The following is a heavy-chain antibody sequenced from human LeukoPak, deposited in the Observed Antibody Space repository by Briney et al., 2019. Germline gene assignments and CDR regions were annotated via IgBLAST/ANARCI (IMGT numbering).Heavy chain of an antibody. Sequence: GASVKVSFKASGYTFTVYYMHWVRQAPGQGVEWMGWINPNSGGTNYAQKFQGRVTMTRDTSISTAYMELSRLRSDDTAVYYCARVWSIVGATTGYYYYGMDVWGQGTTVTVSS. CDR3: ARVWSIVGATTGYYYYGMDV. V-gene: IGHV1-2*02. J-gene: IGHJ6*02. D-gene: IGHD1-26*01. CDR1: GYTFTVYY. CDR2: INPNSGGT.